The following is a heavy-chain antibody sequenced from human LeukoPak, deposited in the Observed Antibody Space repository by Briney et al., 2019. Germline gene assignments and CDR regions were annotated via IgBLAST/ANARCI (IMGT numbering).Heavy chain of an antibody. CDR2: INPNTGDT. V-gene: IGHV1-2*02. D-gene: IGHD3-9*01. CDR1: GYSVSGYY. J-gene: IGHJ3*02. CDR3: ARGRTYFDWKDAFDI. Sequence: ASVKVSCKASGYSVSGYYVHWVRQAPGQGLEWMGWINPNTGDTNYAQKFQGRVTMTRDTSISTAYMELTRLTSDDTAVFYCARGRTYFDWKDAFDIWGQGTKVTVSS.